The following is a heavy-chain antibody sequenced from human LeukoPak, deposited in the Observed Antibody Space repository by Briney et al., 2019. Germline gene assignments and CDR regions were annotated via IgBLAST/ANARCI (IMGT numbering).Heavy chain of an antibody. J-gene: IGHJ4*02. Sequence: GGSLRLSCAVSGTTLSNYGMSWVRQAPGKEREWVAGISGSGGGTNYADSVRGRFTISRDNPKNTLYLQMNGLRAEDTAVYFCAKRGVVIRVILVGLHKEAYYFDSWGQGALVTVSS. CDR2: ISGSGGGT. V-gene: IGHV3-23*01. CDR3: AKRGVVIRVILVGLHKEAYYFDS. D-gene: IGHD3-22*01. CDR1: GTTLSNYG.